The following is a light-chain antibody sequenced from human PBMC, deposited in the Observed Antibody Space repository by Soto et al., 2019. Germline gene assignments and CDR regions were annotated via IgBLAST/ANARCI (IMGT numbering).Light chain of an antibody. J-gene: IGLJ2*01. Sequence: QSVLTQPRSVSGSPGQSVTISCAGTSSDVGGYDYVSWYQQHPDKVPKILIFDVTKRPSGVPARFTGSKSGNTASLTISGLQADDEADYYCCSYAGSQTLIFGGGTKVTVL. CDR1: SSDVGGYDY. CDR2: DVT. CDR3: CSYAGSQTLI. V-gene: IGLV2-11*01.